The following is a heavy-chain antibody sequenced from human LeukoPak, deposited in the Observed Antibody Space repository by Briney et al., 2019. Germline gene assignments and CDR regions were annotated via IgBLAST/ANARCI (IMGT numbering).Heavy chain of an antibody. CDR2: IYYSGST. Sequence: PSEILSLTCTVSGGSISSYYWSWIRQPPGKGLEWIGYIYYSGSTNYNPSLKSRVTISVDTSKNQFSLKLSSVTAADTAVYYCARGHNWNPDYWGQGTLVTVSS. J-gene: IGHJ4*02. CDR3: ARGHNWNPDY. D-gene: IGHD1-20*01. CDR1: GGSISSYY. V-gene: IGHV4-59*01.